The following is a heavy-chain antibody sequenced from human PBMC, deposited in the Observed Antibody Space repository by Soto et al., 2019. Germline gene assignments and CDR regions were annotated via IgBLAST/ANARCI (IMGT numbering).Heavy chain of an antibody. CDR2: INPSGGST. CDR3: ARAAYVWGSYRYTYIFDC. Sequence: ASVKVSCKASGYTFTSYYMHWVRQAPGQGLEWMGIINPSGGSTSYAQKFQGRVTMTRDTSTSTVHMELSSLRSEDTAVYYCARAAYVWGSYRYTYIFDCWGQGTLVTVSS. CDR1: GYTFTSYY. D-gene: IGHD3-16*02. J-gene: IGHJ4*02. V-gene: IGHV1-46*01.